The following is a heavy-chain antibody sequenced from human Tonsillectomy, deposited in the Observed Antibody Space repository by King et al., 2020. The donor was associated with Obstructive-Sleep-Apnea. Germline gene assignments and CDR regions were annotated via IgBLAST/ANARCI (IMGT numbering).Heavy chain of an antibody. CDR1: GYSFTTYW. J-gene: IGHJ4*02. CDR3: ARKTYDTSGYYPGD. CDR2: IDPSDSYT. V-gene: IGHV5-10-1*03. D-gene: IGHD3-22*01. Sequence: VQLVESGAEVQKPGESLRISCKCSGYSFTTYWITWVRQKPGKGLEWMGRIDPSDSYTNYSPPFQGHVTISADKSISTAYLQWSSLKASDSAMYYCARKTYDTSGYYPGDWGQGTLVTVSS.